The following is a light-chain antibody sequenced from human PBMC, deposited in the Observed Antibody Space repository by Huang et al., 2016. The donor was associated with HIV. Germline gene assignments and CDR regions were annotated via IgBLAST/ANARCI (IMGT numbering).Light chain of an antibody. CDR2: WAS. J-gene: IGKJ3*01. V-gene: IGKV4-1*01. CDR3: QQYFFSPMT. Sequence: DIVMTQSPDFLAVSLGERATISCKSSHSLLKSPNRKNYFAWYQQNPGQPPKLLISWASVRESGVPDRFIGSVSGTDFTLTITSLQAEDVAVYFCQQYFFSPMTFGPGTKVDI. CDR1: HSLLKSPNRKNY.